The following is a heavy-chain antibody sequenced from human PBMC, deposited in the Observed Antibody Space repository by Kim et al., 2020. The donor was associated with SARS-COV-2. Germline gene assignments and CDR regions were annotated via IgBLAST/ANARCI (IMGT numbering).Heavy chain of an antibody. Sequence: SETLSLTCTVSGYSISSGYYWGWIRQPPGKGLEWIGSIYHSGSTYYNPSLKSRVTISVDTSKNQFSLKLSSVTAADTAVYYCARVGDSDYERDYWDQGTLVTVSS. CDR2: IYHSGST. J-gene: IGHJ4*02. V-gene: IGHV4-38-2*02. D-gene: IGHD4-4*01. CDR1: GYSISSGYY. CDR3: ARVGDSDYERDY.